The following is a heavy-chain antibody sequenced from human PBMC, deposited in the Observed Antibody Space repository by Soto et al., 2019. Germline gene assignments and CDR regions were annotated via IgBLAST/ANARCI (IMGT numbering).Heavy chain of an antibody. CDR1: GYTFTSYA. J-gene: IGHJ4*02. CDR3: ARLIINYYDSSGSHLDY. V-gene: IGHV1-3*01. Sequence: EASVKVSCKASGYTFTSYAMHWVRQAPGQRFEWMGWINAGNGNTKYSQKFQGRVTITRDTSASTAYMELSSLRSEDTAVYYCARLIINYYDSSGSHLDYWGQGTLVTVSS. CDR2: INAGNGNT. D-gene: IGHD3-22*01.